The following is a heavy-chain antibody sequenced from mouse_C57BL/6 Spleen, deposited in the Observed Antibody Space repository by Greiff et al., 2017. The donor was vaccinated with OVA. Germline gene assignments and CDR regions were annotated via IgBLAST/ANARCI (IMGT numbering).Heavy chain of an antibody. J-gene: IGHJ4*01. CDR1: GYTFTDYE. D-gene: IGHD1-1*01. V-gene: IGHV1-15*01. CDR3: TRGRGSSYLNDPMDY. Sequence: QVQLQQSGAELVRPGASVTLSCKASGYTFTDYEMHWVKQTPVHGLEWIGAIDPETGGTAYNQKFKGKAILTADKSSSTAYMELRSLTSEDSAVYYSTRGRGSSYLNDPMDYWGQGTSVTVSS. CDR2: IDPETGGT.